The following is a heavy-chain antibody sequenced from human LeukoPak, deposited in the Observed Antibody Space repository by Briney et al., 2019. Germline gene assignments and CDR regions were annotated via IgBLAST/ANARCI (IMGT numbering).Heavy chain of an antibody. Sequence: GGSLRLSCAASGFTFSSYGMHWVRQAPGKGLEWVAVIWYDGSNKYYADSAKGRFTISRDNSENTLYLQMNSLRAEDTAVYYCARDFGYSSSWYPSAEYFQHWGQGTLVTVSS. J-gene: IGHJ1*01. V-gene: IGHV3-33*01. D-gene: IGHD6-13*01. CDR3: ARDFGYSSSWYPSAEYFQH. CDR1: GFTFSSYG. CDR2: IWYDGSNK.